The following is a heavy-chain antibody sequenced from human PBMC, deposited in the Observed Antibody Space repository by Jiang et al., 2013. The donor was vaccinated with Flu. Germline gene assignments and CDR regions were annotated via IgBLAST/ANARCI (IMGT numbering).Heavy chain of an antibody. V-gene: IGHV7-4-1*02. Sequence: QSGSELVKPGASVKVSCKASGYSFTEYSINWVRQAPGQGFEWMGRITTNTGSPTYAQDFRGRFVFSLDTSVSTAYLEINSLKAEDTAVYYCVRRDKFSSGWSFDYWGHGTLV. CDR1: GYSFTEYS. J-gene: IGHJ4*01. CDR2: ITTNTGSP. CDR3: VRRDKFSSGWSFDY. D-gene: IGHD3-22*01.